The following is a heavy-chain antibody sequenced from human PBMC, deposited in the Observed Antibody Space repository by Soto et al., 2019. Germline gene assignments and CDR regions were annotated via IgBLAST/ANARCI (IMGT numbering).Heavy chain of an antibody. D-gene: IGHD1-26*01. CDR3: TRDLDSGSYFFDY. CDR1: GFTFGDYA. J-gene: IGHJ4*02. V-gene: IGHV3-49*03. CDR2: IRSKAYGGTT. Sequence: GGSLRLSCTASGFTFGDYAMSWFRQAPGKGLEWVGFIRSKAYGGTTEYAASVKGRFTISRDDSKSIAYLQMNSLKTEDTAVYYCTRDLDSGSYFFDYWGQGTLVTVSS.